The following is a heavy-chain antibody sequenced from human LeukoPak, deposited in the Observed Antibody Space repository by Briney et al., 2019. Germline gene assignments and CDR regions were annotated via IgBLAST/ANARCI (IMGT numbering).Heavy chain of an antibody. CDR3: ARGSSGWYGAFDN. V-gene: IGHV3-21*01. D-gene: IGHD6-19*01. CDR2: ISSSSSYI. Sequence: PGGSLRLSCAASGFTFSSYSMNWVRQAPGKGLEWVSSISSSSSYIYYADSVKGRFTISRDNAKNSLYLQMNSLRAEDTAVYYCARGSSGWYGAFDNWGQGTMVTVSS. CDR1: GFTFSSYS. J-gene: IGHJ3*02.